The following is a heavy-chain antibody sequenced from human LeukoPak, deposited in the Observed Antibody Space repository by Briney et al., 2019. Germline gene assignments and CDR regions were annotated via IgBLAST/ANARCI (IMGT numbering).Heavy chain of an antibody. Sequence: ASVKVSCKASGYTFTSYDISWVRQAPGQGLEWMGWISAYNGNTNYAQKLQGRVTMTTDTSTSTAYMELRSLRSDDTAVYYRARGSNDYVWGSYRLCDYWGQGTLVTVSS. J-gene: IGHJ4*02. CDR1: GYTFTSYD. V-gene: IGHV1-18*01. CDR3: ARGSNDYVWGSYRLCDY. D-gene: IGHD3-16*02. CDR2: ISAYNGNT.